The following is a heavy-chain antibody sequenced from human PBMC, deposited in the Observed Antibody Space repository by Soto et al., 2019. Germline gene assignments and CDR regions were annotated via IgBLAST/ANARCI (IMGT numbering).Heavy chain of an antibody. CDR2: IYYSGST. CDR3: ARFSGWYSAFDY. CDR1: GGSISSYY. V-gene: IGHV4-59*01. Sequence: PSETLSLTCTVSGGSISSYYWSWIRQPPGKGLEWIAYIYYSGSTNYNPSLKSRVTISVDTSKNEFSLKLHSVTAADTAVYYCARFSGWYSAFDYWGQGTQVTVSS. J-gene: IGHJ4*02. D-gene: IGHD6-19*01.